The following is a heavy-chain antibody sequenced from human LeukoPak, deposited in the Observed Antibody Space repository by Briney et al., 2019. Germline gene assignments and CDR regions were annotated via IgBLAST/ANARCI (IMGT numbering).Heavy chain of an antibody. Sequence: GGSLRLSCAASGFTFSSYEMNWVRQAPGKGLEWVSYISSSGSTIYYADSVKGRFTISRDNAKDSLYLQMNSLRAEDTAVYYCARVKWLGQITPFDYWGQGTLVTVSS. CDR2: ISSSGSTI. V-gene: IGHV3-48*03. D-gene: IGHD6-19*01. CDR1: GFTFSSYE. CDR3: ARVKWLGQITPFDY. J-gene: IGHJ4*02.